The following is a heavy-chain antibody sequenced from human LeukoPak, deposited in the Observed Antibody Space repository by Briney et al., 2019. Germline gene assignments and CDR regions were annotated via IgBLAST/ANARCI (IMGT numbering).Heavy chain of an antibody. D-gene: IGHD3-10*01. V-gene: IGHV4-34*01. Sequence: SETLSLTCAVYGGSFSGYYWSWIRQPPGKGLEWIGEINHSGSTNYNPSLKSRVTISVDTSENQFSLKLSSVTAADTAVYYCATVPGGYYYGMDVWGQGTTVTVSS. CDR2: INHSGST. CDR3: ATVPGGYYYGMDV. CDR1: GGSFSGYY. J-gene: IGHJ6*02.